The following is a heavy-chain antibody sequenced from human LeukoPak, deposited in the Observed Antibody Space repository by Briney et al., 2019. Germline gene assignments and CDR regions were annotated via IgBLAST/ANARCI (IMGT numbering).Heavy chain of an antibody. J-gene: IGHJ1*01. CDR1: GNSFTNYW. Sequence: GESLKISCKGSGNSFTNYWIAWVRQMPGGGLEWMGIIYPGDSETVYSPTFQGQVTISADRSMDTAYLQWSSLRASDSAMYYCARLRSPLLWWGEPPHPWGQGTLVTVSS. CDR2: IYPGDSET. V-gene: IGHV5-51*01. CDR3: ARLRSPLLWWGEPPHP. D-gene: IGHD3-10*01.